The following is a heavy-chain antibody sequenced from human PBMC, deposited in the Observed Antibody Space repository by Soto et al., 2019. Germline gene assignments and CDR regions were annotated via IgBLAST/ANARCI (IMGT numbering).Heavy chain of an antibody. D-gene: IGHD1-20*01. Sequence: PGGSLRLSCAVSGFTFSIYSFHWVRQAPGKGLEWVAVVSSDGRIKHYADSVKGRFTISRDDSENTVYLQMNSLRPEDTAVYYCARDNWKDPTLFDYWGQGTLVTVSS. V-gene: IGHV3-30*04. CDR3: ARDNWKDPTLFDY. CDR2: VSSDGRIK. CDR1: GFTFSIYS. J-gene: IGHJ4*02.